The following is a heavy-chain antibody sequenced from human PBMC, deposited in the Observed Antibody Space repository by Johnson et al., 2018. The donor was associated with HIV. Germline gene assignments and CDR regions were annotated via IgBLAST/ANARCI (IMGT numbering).Heavy chain of an antibody. CDR3: ARGDGAGSTGAFDI. CDR1: GFTFDDYG. D-gene: IGHD3-10*01. Sequence: VQLVESGGGLVQPGRSLRLSCAASGFTFDDYGMHWVRHAPGRGLEWVSGISWTSRSLGYADSVKGRFTISSDNAKNSLYLKMNSLRAEDTALYHCARGDGAGSTGAFDIWGQGTMVTVSS. V-gene: IGHV3-9*01. J-gene: IGHJ3*02. CDR2: ISWTSRSL.